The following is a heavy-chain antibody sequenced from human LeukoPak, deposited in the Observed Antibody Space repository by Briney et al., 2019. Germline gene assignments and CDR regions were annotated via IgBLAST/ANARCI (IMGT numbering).Heavy chain of an antibody. Sequence: ASVKVSCKVSGYTLTELSMHWVRQAPGKGLEWTGGVDPEDGETIYAQKFQGRVTMTEDTSTDTAYMELSSLRSEDTAVYYCATWDAGGGYLGYWGQGTLVTVSS. CDR3: ATWDAGGGYLGY. CDR1: GYTLTELS. D-gene: IGHD3-16*02. CDR2: VDPEDGET. V-gene: IGHV1-24*01. J-gene: IGHJ4*02.